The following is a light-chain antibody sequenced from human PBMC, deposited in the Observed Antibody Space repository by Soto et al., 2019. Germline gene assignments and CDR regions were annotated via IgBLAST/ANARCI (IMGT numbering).Light chain of an antibody. CDR3: QQYDDWLRLT. J-gene: IGKJ4*01. CDR2: LGS. Sequence: DIVMTQSPLSLPVTPGEPASISCRSSQSLLHSNGYNYLDWYLQKPGQSPQLLIYLGSNRASGVPDRFSGSGSGTDFTLKISRVEAEDVGVYFCQQYDDWLRLTFGGGTKVDIK. V-gene: IGKV2-28*01. CDR1: QSLLHSNGYNY.